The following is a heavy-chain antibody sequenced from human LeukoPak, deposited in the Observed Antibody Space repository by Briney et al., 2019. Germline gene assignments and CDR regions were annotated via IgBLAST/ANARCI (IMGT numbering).Heavy chain of an antibody. CDR3: AKLKYDNRDYFDY. CDR1: GFTFSSYW. Sequence: GGSLRLSCAASGFTFSSYWMSWVRQAPGKGLEWVANIKQDGSEKYYVDSVKGRFTISRDNSKNTLYLQMNSLRAEDTAVYYCAKLKYDNRDYFDYWGQGTLVTVSS. V-gene: IGHV3-7*03. CDR2: IKQDGSEK. J-gene: IGHJ4*02. D-gene: IGHD3-22*01.